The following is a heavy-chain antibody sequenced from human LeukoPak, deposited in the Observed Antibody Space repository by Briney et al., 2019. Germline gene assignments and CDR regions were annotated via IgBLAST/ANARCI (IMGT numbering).Heavy chain of an antibody. Sequence: ASVKVSCKASGYTFTSYGISWVRQAPGQGLVWMGWISAYNGNTNYAQKLQGRVTMTTDTSTSTAYMELRSLRSDDTAVCYCARDSPVSGSSWYRSTFDYWGQGTLVTVSS. CDR1: GYTFTSYG. D-gene: IGHD6-13*01. J-gene: IGHJ4*02. V-gene: IGHV1-18*01. CDR3: ARDSPVSGSSWYRSTFDY. CDR2: ISAYNGNT.